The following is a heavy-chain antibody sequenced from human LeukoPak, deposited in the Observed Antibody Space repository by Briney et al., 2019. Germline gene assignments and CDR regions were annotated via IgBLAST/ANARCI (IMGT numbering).Heavy chain of an antibody. D-gene: IGHD3-10*01. J-gene: IGHJ5*02. CDR3: ARVITMVRGGNWFDP. V-gene: IGHV1-2*02. CDR2: INPNSGGT. CDR1: GYTFTSYY. Sequence: GASVKVSCKASGYTFTSYYMHWVRQAPGQGLEWMGWINPNSGGTNFAQKFQGRVTMTRDTSISTAYMELTRLRSDDTAVYYCARVITMVRGGNWFDPWGQGTLVTVSS.